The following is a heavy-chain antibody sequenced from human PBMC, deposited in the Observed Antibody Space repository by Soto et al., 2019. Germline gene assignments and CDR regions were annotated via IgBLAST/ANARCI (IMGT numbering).Heavy chain of an antibody. CDR2: VNPDGGST. CDR3: ARGLASGDY. D-gene: IGHD6-6*01. CDR1: GYTFTNFY. Sequence: QVQLVQSGAEVKEPGASVKISCKGSGYTFTNFYIHWVRQAPGQGLEWMGIVNPDGGSTNSAQNFKGRITISRDTSPSTVYMDLSSLRSEDTAVYYCARGLASGDYWGQGTLVTVSS. V-gene: IGHV1-46*01. J-gene: IGHJ4*02.